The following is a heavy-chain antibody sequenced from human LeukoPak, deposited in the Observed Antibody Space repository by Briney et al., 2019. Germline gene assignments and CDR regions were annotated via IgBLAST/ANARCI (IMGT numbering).Heavy chain of an antibody. CDR2: ISSSSSTI. Sequence: PGGSLRLSCAASGFTFSSYSMNWVRQAPGKGLEWVSYISSSSSTIYYADSVKGRFTISRDNAKNSPYLQMNSLRDEDTAVYYCARDSPFGEGWFDPWGQGTLVTVSS. V-gene: IGHV3-48*02. J-gene: IGHJ5*02. D-gene: IGHD3-16*01. CDR3: ARDSPFGEGWFDP. CDR1: GFTFSSYS.